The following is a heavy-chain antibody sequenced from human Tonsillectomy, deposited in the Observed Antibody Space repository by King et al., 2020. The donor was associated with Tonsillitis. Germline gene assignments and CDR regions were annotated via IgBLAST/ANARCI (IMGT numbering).Heavy chain of an antibody. CDR3: ASLRFNWNDEWFDP. CDR1: GFIFSDYY. V-gene: IGHV3-11*01. Sequence: VQLVESGGGWVKPGGSLRLSCAASGFIFSDYYMSWIRQAPGTGLEWVSYISTTGNTIYYADSVKGRFTISRDNAKNSLYLQMNSLRGEDTAVYYCASLRFNWNDEWFDPWGQGTLVTVSS. J-gene: IGHJ5*02. CDR2: ISTTGNTI. D-gene: IGHD1-20*01.